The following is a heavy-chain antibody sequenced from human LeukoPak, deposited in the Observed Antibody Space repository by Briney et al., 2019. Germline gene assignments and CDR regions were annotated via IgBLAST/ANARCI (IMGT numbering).Heavy chain of an antibody. CDR2: IYPGDSDT. V-gene: IGHV5-51*01. D-gene: IGHD3-10*01. CDR3: ARREMLYGSGSPTYYFDY. CDR1: GYSFTSYW. Sequence: GESLKLSCKGSGYSFTSYWIGWVRQMPGKGLEWMGIIYPGDSDTRYSPSFQGQVTISADKSISTAYLQWSSLKASDTAMYYCARREMLYGSGSPTYYFDYWGQGTLVTVSS. J-gene: IGHJ4*02.